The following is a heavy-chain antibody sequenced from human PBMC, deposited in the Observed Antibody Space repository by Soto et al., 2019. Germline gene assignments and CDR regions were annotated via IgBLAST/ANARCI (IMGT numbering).Heavy chain of an antibody. CDR2: ISSSSTTI. CDR1: GFNFSAYN. Sequence: EVQLVESGGGLVQPGGSLRLSCATSGFNFSAYNMNWVRQAPGEGLEWVSYISSSSTTIYYADCVKGRFTICRDDAKNTLSLQMYSLSDEDPAVYYFARDKYRLLLGNFDYWGQGTLVAVSS. J-gene: IGHJ4*02. CDR3: ARDKYRLLLGNFDY. V-gene: IGHV3-48*02. D-gene: IGHD2-2*01.